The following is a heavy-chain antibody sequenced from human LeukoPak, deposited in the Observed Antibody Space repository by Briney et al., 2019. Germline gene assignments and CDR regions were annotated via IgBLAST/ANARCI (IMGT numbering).Heavy chain of an antibody. CDR2: INSDGSST. CDR1: GFTFSSYW. Sequence: PGGSLRLSCAASGFTFSSYWMHWVRQASGKGLVWVSRINSDGSSTTYADSVKGRFTISRDNAKNTLYQQMNSLRAEDTAVYFCARDYGRSRDYGMDVWGQGTTVTVSS. J-gene: IGHJ6*02. D-gene: IGHD3-10*01. CDR3: ARDYGRSRDYGMDV. V-gene: IGHV3-74*01.